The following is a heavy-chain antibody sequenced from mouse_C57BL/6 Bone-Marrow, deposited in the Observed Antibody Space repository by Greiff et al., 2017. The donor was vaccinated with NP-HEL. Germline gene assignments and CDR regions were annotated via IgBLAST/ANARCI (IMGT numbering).Heavy chain of an antibody. CDR1: GYTFTSYW. J-gene: IGHJ2*01. CDR2: IYPGSGST. Sequence: QVQLKESGAELVKPGASVKMSCKASGYTFTSYWITWVKQRPGQGLEWIGDIYPGSGSTNYNEKFKSKATLTVDTSSSTAYMQLSSLTSEDSAVYYCAIELWLRRGYFDYWGQGTTLTVSS. V-gene: IGHV1-55*01. CDR3: AIELWLRRGYFDY. D-gene: IGHD2-2*01.